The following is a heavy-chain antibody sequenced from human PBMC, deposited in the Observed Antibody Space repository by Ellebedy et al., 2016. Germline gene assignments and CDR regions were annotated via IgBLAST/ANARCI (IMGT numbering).Heavy chain of an antibody. CDR1: EDSVSSNSAA. V-gene: IGHV6-1*01. CDR3: ARWDHYGSYFDY. CDR2: IYYRSKWYN. D-gene: IGHD1-26*01. J-gene: IGHJ4*02. Sequence: SQTLSLTXXISEDSVSSNSAAWNWIRQSPSRGLEWLGRIYYRSKWYNDYAVSVRSRVSINPDTSKNQFSLQMNSVTPEDTAVYYCARWDHYGSYFDYWGQGALVTVSS.